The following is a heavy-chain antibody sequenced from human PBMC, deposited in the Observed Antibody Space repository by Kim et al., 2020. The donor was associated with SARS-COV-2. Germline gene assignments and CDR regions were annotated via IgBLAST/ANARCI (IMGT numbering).Heavy chain of an antibody. CDR1: GGSISSYY. Sequence: SETLSLTCTVSGGSISSYYWSWIRQPPGKGLEWIGYIYYSGSTNYNPSLKSRVTISVDTSKNQFSLKLSSVTAADTAVYYCASVVPAATEEYYFDYWGQGTLVTVSS. CDR3: ASVVPAATEEYYFDY. J-gene: IGHJ4*02. D-gene: IGHD2-2*01. V-gene: IGHV4-59*01. CDR2: IYYSGST.